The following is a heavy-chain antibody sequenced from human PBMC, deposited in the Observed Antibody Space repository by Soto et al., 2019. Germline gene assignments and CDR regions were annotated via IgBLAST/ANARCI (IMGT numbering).Heavy chain of an antibody. CDR2: ISWDKGNI. CDR1: GITFYEYA. CDR3: AKDFYGDYRFGYFDL. J-gene: IGHJ2*01. V-gene: IGHV3-9*01. D-gene: IGHD4-17*01. Sequence: EVPLVESGGGLVQPGRSLRLSCAASGITFYEYAMHWVRQAPGKGLEWVSGISWDKGNIGYSDSVKGRFTISRDNAKNSLYLQMNSLRPEDTALYYCAKDFYGDYRFGYFDLWGRGTLVTVSS.